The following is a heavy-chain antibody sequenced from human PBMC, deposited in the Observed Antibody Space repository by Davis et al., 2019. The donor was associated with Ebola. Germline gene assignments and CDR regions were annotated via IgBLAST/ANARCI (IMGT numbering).Heavy chain of an antibody. CDR3: ARGGQLVPFDY. V-gene: IGHV4-34*01. CDR1: VGSFSGYY. D-gene: IGHD6-6*01. Sequence: SETLSLTCAVYVGSFSGYYWSWIRQPPGEGLEWIGEINHSGSTNYNPSLMSRVTISVDKSKNQFSLKLSSVTAADTAVYYCARGGQLVPFDYWGQGTLVTVSS. J-gene: IGHJ4*02. CDR2: INHSGST.